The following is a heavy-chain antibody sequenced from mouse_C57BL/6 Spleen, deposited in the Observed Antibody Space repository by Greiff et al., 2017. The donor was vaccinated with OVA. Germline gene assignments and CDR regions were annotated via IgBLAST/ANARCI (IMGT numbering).Heavy chain of an antibody. D-gene: IGHD2-1*01. CDR1: GYTFTSYW. J-gene: IGHJ2*01. V-gene: IGHV1-72*01. CDR3: ALILYGNYEDFDY. Sequence: QVQLQQPGAELVKPGASVKLSCKASGYTFTSYWMHWVKQRPGRGLEWIGWIDPNSGGTKYNEKFKSKATLTVDKPSSTAYMHLSSLTSEDSAVYYCALILYGNYEDFDYWGQGTTLTVSS. CDR2: IDPNSGGT.